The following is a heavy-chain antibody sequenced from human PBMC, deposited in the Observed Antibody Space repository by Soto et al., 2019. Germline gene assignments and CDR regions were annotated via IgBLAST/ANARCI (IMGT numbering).Heavy chain of an antibody. V-gene: IGHV6-1*01. CDR1: GDSVSRNSAA. CDR3: AGNSSLQWYYMDV. CDR2: TYYRSRWYN. J-gene: IGHJ6*03. D-gene: IGHD5-12*01. Sequence: PSQTLSLTCVISGDSVSRNSAAWNWIRQSPSRGLEWLGRTYYRSRWYNDYAVSVRSRITVNADTSKNQFSLHLNSVTPEDTAVYYCAGNSSLQWYYMDVWDKGTTV.